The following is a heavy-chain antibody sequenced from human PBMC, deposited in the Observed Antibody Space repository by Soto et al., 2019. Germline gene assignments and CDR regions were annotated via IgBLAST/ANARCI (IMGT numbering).Heavy chain of an antibody. CDR3: ATGADCGGDCYTRRYYYYYYGMDV. CDR2: IIPIFGTA. J-gene: IGHJ6*02. Sequence: ASVKVSCKASGGTFSSYAISWVRQAPGQGLEWMGGIIPIFGTANYAQKFQGRVTITADESTSTAYMELSSLRSEDTAVYYCATGADCGGDCYTRRYYYYYYGMDVWGQGXTVTVSS. D-gene: IGHD2-21*02. V-gene: IGHV1-69*13. CDR1: GGTFSSYA.